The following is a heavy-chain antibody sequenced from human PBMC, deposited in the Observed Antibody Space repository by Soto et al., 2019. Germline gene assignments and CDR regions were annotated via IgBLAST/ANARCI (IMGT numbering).Heavy chain of an antibody. Sequence: SETLSLTCAVYGGSFSGYYWSWIRQPPGKGLEWIGEINHSGSTNYNPSLKSRVTISVDTSKNQFSLKLSSVTAADTAVYYCARKVGWYPISPKDAFDIWGQGTMVTVSS. CDR2: INHSGST. D-gene: IGHD2-15*01. J-gene: IGHJ3*02. CDR3: ARKVGWYPISPKDAFDI. CDR1: GGSFSGYY. V-gene: IGHV4-34*01.